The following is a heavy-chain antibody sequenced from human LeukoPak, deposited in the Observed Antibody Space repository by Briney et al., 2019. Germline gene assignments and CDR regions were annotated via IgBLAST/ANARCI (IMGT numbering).Heavy chain of an antibody. Sequence: GGSLRLSCAASRFTFSGFTMSWVRRTPGKGLEWVSGISGSGDNTLYADSVKGRFTISRDNSKNTLYLEMNSLRAEDTAIYYCAKMKGHPLPKYYMDVWGQGTTVTVSS. J-gene: IGHJ6*01. D-gene: IGHD1-26*01. CDR1: RFTFSGFT. V-gene: IGHV3-23*01. CDR2: ISGSGDNT. CDR3: AKMKGHPLPKYYMDV.